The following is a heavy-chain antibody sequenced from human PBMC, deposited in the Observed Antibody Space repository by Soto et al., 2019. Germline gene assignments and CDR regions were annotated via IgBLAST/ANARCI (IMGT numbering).Heavy chain of an antibody. D-gene: IGHD6-6*01. CDR3: ARDRRGRTSIAARPGYYYYGMDV. J-gene: IGHJ6*02. CDR2: IYYSGST. Sequence: PSETLSLACTVSGGSISSSSYYWGWIRQPPGKGLEWIGSIYYSGSTYYNPSLKSRVTISVDTSKNQFSLKLSSVTAADTAVYYCARDRRGRTSIAARPGYYYYGMDVWGQGTTVTVSS. V-gene: IGHV4-39*02. CDR1: GGSISSSSYY.